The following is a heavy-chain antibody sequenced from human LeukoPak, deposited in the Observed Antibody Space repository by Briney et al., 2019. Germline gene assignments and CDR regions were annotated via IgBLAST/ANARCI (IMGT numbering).Heavy chain of an antibody. CDR2: ISSSSSYI. J-gene: IGHJ4*02. CDR3: ARGVEPHYDFWSGYLDY. Sequence: HPGGSLRLSCAASGFTFSSYSMNWVRQAPGKGLEWVSSISSSSSYIYYADSVKGRFTISRDNAKNSLYLQMNSLRAEDTAVYYCARGVEPHYDFWSGYLDYWGQGTLVTVSS. CDR1: GFTFSSYS. D-gene: IGHD3-3*01. V-gene: IGHV3-21*01.